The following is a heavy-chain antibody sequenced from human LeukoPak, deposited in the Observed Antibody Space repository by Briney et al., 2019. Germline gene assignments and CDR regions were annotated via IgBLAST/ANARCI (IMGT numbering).Heavy chain of an antibody. CDR1: GFTFSSYG. V-gene: IGHV3-30*18. CDR2: ISYDGSNK. D-gene: IGHD6-19*01. CDR3: AKRFHSSGWYYFDY. Sequence: GGSLRLSCAASGFTFSSYGMHWVRQAPGKGLEWVAVISYDGSNKYYADSVKGRFTISRDNSKNTLYLQMNSLRAEDTAVYYCAKRFHSSGWYYFDYWGQGTLVTVSS. J-gene: IGHJ4*02.